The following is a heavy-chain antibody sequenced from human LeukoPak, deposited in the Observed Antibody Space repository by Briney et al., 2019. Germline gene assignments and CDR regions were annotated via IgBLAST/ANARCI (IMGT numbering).Heavy chain of an antibody. CDR1: EYTLIDYY. CDR3: ARGNYGSGSYGAFDI. CDR2: INPSGGST. Sequence: ASVKVSRKPSEYTLIDYYVHWVGQSPGHGREWMRIINPSGGSTTYAQQLQGRVTMTRDTSTSTVYMELSSLRSDATAVYYCARGNYGSGSYGAFDIWGQGTVVTVSS. J-gene: IGHJ3*02. D-gene: IGHD3-10*01. V-gene: IGHV1-46*04.